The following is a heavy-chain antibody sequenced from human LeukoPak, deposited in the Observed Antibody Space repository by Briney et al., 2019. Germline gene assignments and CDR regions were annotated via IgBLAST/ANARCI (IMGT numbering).Heavy chain of an antibody. J-gene: IGHJ4*02. Sequence: GASVKVSCKASGYTFTGYYMHWVRQAPGQGLEWMGWINPNSGGTNYAQKFQGRVTMTRDTSISTAYMELSRLRSDDTAVYYCARVCPGYSGYDCEGGIDYWGQGTLVTVSS. D-gene: IGHD5-12*01. CDR3: ARVCPGYSGYDCEGGIDY. CDR1: GYTFTGYY. CDR2: INPNSGGT. V-gene: IGHV1-2*02.